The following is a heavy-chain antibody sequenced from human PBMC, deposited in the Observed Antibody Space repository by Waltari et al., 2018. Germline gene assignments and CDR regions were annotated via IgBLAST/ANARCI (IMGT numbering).Heavy chain of an antibody. CDR2: IGGTHSNI. Sequence: EVRLAESGGGLVKPGGSLSLSCTASGFAFSDYDMNWVRQAPGTGLEWVSSIGGTHSNIFYADSVKGRFTVSRDNAKNSLYLQMDNLRAEDSGLYFCTRDLYGSGGDWFDPWGQGTLVTVSS. D-gene: IGHD3-10*01. J-gene: IGHJ5*02. CDR1: GFAFSDYD. CDR3: TRDLYGSGGDWFDP. V-gene: IGHV3-21*03.